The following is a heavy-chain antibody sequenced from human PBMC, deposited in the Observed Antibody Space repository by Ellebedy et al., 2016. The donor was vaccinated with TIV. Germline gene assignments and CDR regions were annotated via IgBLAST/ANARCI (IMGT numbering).Heavy chain of an antibody. J-gene: IGHJ4*02. CDR2: INAGNGNT. CDR3: ARSAASTVDY. Sequence: AASVKVSCKASGYTFTSYAMHWLRQPPGQRLEWMGWINAGNGNTKYSQKFQGRVTITRDTSASTAYMELSSLRSEDTAVYYCARSAASTVDYWGQGTQVTVSS. D-gene: IGHD6-13*01. CDR1: GYTFTSYA. V-gene: IGHV1-3*01.